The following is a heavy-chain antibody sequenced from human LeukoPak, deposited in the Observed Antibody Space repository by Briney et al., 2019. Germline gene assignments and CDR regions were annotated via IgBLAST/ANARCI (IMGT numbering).Heavy chain of an antibody. J-gene: IGHJ5*02. CDR2: IYYSGST. CDR1: GGSISSGDYY. D-gene: IGHD6-13*01. CDR3: ASLKQQLVGWFDP. V-gene: IGHV4-30-4*08. Sequence: KPSQTLSLTCTVSGGSISSGDYYWSWIRQPPGKGLEWIGYIYYSGSTYYNPSLKSRVTMSVDTSKNQFSLKLSSVTAADTAVYYCASLKQQLVGWFDPWGQGTLVTVSS.